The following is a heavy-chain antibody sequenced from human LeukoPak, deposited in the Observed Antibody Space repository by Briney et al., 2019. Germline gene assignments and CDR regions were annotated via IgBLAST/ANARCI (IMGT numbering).Heavy chain of an antibody. CDR1: GYTFTSYD. V-gene: IGHV1-8*01. D-gene: IGHD2-2*01. J-gene: IGHJ6*03. CDR3: ARDFGGYCSSTSCYDYYYYYMDV. Sequence: GASVKVSCKASGYTFTSYDINWVRQATGQGLEWMGWMNPNSGNTGYAQKFQGRVTTTRNTSISTAYMELSSLRSEDTAVYYCARDFGGYCSSTSCYDYYYYYMDVWGKGTTVTVSS. CDR2: MNPNSGNT.